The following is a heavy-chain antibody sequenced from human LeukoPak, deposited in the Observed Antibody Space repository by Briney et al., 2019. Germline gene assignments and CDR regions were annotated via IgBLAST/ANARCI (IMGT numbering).Heavy chain of an antibody. Sequence: SGTLSLTCAVSGASISISNWWSWVRQPPGKGLEWIGEISHSGSTNYNPSLKSRVTISVDTSKNRFSLKLSSVTAADTAVYYCARVYYSGSYDYWYFDLWGRGTLVTVSS. CDR1: GASISISNW. J-gene: IGHJ2*01. D-gene: IGHD1-26*01. V-gene: IGHV4-4*02. CDR3: ARVYYSGSYDYWYFDL. CDR2: ISHSGST.